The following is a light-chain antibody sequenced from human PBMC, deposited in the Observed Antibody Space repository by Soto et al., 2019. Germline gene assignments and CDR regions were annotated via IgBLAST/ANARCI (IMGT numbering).Light chain of an antibody. CDR2: DAS. CDR1: QSVSSY. Sequence: EIVLTQSPGTLSLSPGERATLSCRASQSVSSYLAWDQQKPGQAPRLLIYDASNRATGIPARFSGSGSGTDFTLTISSLEPEDFAVYYCQQRSNWPPITFGQGTRLEIK. V-gene: IGKV3-11*01. J-gene: IGKJ5*01. CDR3: QQRSNWPPIT.